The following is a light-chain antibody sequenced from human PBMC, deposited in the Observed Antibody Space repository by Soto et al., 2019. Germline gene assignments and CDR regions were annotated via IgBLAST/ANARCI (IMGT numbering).Light chain of an antibody. V-gene: IGKV3-11*01. Sequence: EIVLTQSPATLSLSPGERATLSCRASQSVSSYLAWYQQKPGQAPRLLIYDASNRATGIPARFSGSGSVTDFTLTISSLEPEDFAVYYCQQRSNWPITVGQGTRLEIK. CDR3: QQRSNWPIT. J-gene: IGKJ5*01. CDR2: DAS. CDR1: QSVSSY.